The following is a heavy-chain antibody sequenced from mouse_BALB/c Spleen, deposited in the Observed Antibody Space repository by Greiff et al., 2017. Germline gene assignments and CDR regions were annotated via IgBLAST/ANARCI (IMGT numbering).Heavy chain of an antibody. CDR3: TRRAYYDPFDY. D-gene: IGHD2-4*01. CDR1: GFTFSNYW. Sequence: EVKLVESGGGLVQPGGSMKLSCVASGFTFSNYWMNWVRQSPEKGLEWVAEIRLKSNNYATHYAESVKGRFTISRDDSKSSVYLQMNNLRAEDTGIYYCTRRAYYDPFDYWGQGTTLTVSS. V-gene: IGHV6-6*02. J-gene: IGHJ2*01. CDR2: IRLKSNNYAT.